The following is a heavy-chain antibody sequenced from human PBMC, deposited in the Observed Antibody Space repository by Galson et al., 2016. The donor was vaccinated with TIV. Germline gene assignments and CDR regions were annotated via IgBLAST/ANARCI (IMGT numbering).Heavy chain of an antibody. J-gene: IGHJ6*03. Sequence: ETLSLTCSVSGGSVSREAFYWTWIRQPPGKGLEWIGYVYYSGSTDYNPSFKSRVTMSSDTSKNQVSLSLRSVTAADTAVYYCARERVEMTTVVHFYYYMDVWGEGTSVTVS. V-gene: IGHV4-61*08. CDR1: GGSVSREAFY. D-gene: IGHD4-11*01. CDR2: VYYSGST. CDR3: ARERVEMTTVVHFYYYMDV.